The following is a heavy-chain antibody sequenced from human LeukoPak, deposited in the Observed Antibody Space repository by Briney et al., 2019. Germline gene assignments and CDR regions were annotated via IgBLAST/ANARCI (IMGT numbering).Heavy chain of an antibody. V-gene: IGHV3-7*01. Sequence: PGGSLRLSCAASGFTFSSYSMNWVRQAPGKGLEWVANIKQDGRETYYVDSVKGRFTISRDNAKNSLYLQMNRLRGEDTAVYYCARELYRINDYWGQGTLVTVSS. CDR1: GFTFSSYS. CDR2: IKQDGRET. D-gene: IGHD2-2*02. J-gene: IGHJ4*02. CDR3: ARELYRINDY.